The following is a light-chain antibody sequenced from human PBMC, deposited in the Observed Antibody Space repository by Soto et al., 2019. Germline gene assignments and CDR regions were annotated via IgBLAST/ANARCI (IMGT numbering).Light chain of an antibody. Sequence: QSVLTRPPSASGTPGRGVTISCSGSSSNIESNTVSWYQQFPGTAPKLLIYNNNQRPSGVPDRFSGSTSGTSASLVISGLQSEDETFYYCAAWDDSLNGVIFGGGTKLTVL. CDR1: SSNIESNT. CDR3: AAWDDSLNGVI. J-gene: IGLJ2*01. V-gene: IGLV1-44*01. CDR2: NNN.